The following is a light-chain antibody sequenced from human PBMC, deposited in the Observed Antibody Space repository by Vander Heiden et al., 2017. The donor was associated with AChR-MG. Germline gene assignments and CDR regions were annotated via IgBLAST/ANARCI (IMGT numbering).Light chain of an antibody. V-gene: IGLV2-11*01. Sequence: QSALTQPRSVSGSPGKSVTISCTGTSSDVGGYNYVSWYQQHPGKAPKLMIYDVDKRPSGVPDRFSGSKSGSTASLTISGLQAEDEADYYCCSYAGSYAVVFGGGTKLTVL. CDR1: SSDVGGYNY. CDR2: DVD. CDR3: CSYAGSYAVV. J-gene: IGLJ2*01.